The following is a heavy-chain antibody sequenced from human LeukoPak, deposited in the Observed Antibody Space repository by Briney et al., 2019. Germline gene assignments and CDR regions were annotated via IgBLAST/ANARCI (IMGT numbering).Heavy chain of an antibody. V-gene: IGHV3-7*01. CDR2: IKQDGSET. J-gene: IGHJ4*02. Sequence: GGSLRLSCATSGFIFSNYWMSWVRQAPGKGLEWVANIKQDGSETYYADSVKGRFTISRDNSKNTLYLQMNSLRAEDTAVYYCAKPRSTYYDILTGYFFPKPPDYWGQGTLVTVSS. CDR3: AKPRSTYYDILTGYFFPKPPDY. D-gene: IGHD3-9*01. CDR1: GFIFSNYW.